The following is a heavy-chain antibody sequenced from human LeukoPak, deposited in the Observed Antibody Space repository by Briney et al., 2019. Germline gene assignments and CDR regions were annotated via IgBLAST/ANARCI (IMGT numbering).Heavy chain of an antibody. CDR1: GFAFGIYA. CDR2: IGSTGGDT. J-gene: IGHJ5*02. V-gene: IGHV3-23*01. Sequence: GGSLRLSCAASGFAFGIYAMSWVRQAPGKGLEWVSCIGSTGGDTYYSDSVKGRFTISRDNSRNTVYLQMNSLRAEDTAVYYCVNTGDPGSWGQGTLVTVSS. D-gene: IGHD5-18*01. CDR3: VNTGDPGS.